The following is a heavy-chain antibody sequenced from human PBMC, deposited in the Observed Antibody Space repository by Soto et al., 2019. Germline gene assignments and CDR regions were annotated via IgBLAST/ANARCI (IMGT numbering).Heavy chain of an antibody. J-gene: IGHJ4*02. CDR2: IIPILGIA. D-gene: IGHD3-22*01. V-gene: IGHV1-69*04. CDR1: GGTFSSYT. CDR3: AREVDYYDSSGYYSY. Sequence: SVKVSCKASGGTFSSYTISWVRQAPGQGLEWMGRIIPILGIANYAQKFQGRVTITADKSTSTAYMELSSLRSEDTAVYYCAREVDYYDSSGYYSYWGQGTLVTVSS.